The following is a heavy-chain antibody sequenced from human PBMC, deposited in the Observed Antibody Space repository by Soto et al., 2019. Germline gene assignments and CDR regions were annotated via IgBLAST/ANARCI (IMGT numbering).Heavy chain of an antibody. Sequence: EVQLLESGGGLVQPGGSLRLSCVASGFTFSNHAMNWVRQAPGKGLEWIPAISGGGVNTYYADSVKGRISVSRDNSRGTLYLHIDSLRAADTAVYYCAKDIATNHYDSSGDPFEVWGQGTKVTVSS. CDR3: AKDIATNHYDSSGDPFEV. CDR1: GFTFSNHA. D-gene: IGHD3-22*01. J-gene: IGHJ3*01. V-gene: IGHV3-23*01. CDR2: ISGGGVNT.